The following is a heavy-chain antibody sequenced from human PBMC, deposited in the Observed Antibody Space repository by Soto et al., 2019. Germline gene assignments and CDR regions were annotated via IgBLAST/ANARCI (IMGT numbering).Heavy chain of an antibody. D-gene: IGHD1-26*01. Sequence: EVQLLESGGGLVQPGGSLRLSCAASGFTFSSYAMRWVRQAPGKGLEWVSAISGSGGSTYYADSVKGRFTISRDNSKHTLYLQMNSLRAEDTAVYYCARRGSGSHYDYWGQGTLVTVSS. CDR1: GFTFSSYA. CDR3: ARRGSGSHYDY. V-gene: IGHV3-23*01. CDR2: ISGSGGST. J-gene: IGHJ4*02.